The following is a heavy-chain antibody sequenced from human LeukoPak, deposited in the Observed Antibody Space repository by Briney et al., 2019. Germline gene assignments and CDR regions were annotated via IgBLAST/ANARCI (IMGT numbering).Heavy chain of an antibody. CDR2: IHPEGNEK. CDR1: RFTFRNFW. J-gene: IGHJ4*02. V-gene: IGHV3-7*04. D-gene: IGHD1-1*01. CDR3: ARGDDFSGDH. Sequence: QPGGSLRLSCAASRFTFRNFWMSWVRQAPGRGLEWVANIHPEGNEKYHVESVKGRFTISRDNAKSSLFLQMNGLRAEDTAVYYCARGDDFSGDHWGQGTLVTVSS.